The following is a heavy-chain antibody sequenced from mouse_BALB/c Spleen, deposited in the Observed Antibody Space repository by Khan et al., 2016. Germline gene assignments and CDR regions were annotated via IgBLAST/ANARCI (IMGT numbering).Heavy chain of an antibody. Sequence: EVQLQESGGGLVQPGGSLKLSCAASGFDFSRYWMSWVRQAPGKGLEWIGEINPDSSTINYTPSLKDKFIISRDNAKNTLYLQMSKVRSEDTARYYCARQGDYGYDVYWGQGTTLTVSS. D-gene: IGHD2-2*01. V-gene: IGHV4-1*02. CDR1: GFDFSRYW. CDR2: INPDSSTI. J-gene: IGHJ2*01. CDR3: ARQGDYGYDVY.